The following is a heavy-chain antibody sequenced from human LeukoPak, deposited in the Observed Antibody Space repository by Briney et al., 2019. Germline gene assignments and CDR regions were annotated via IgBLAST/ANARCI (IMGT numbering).Heavy chain of an antibody. CDR3: ARGPPDVTVTQSEYLQH. CDR1: GYTFTGYY. J-gene: IGHJ1*01. Sequence: ASVKVSCKASGYTFTGYYMHWVRQAPGQGLEWMGVLIPMFGVPIYPENFRGRVTITADELTTTVYMDLRSLRSDDTAVYYCARGPPDVTVTQSEYLQHWGQGTLVTVSS. D-gene: IGHD4-17*01. V-gene: IGHV1-2*02. CDR2: LIPMFGVP.